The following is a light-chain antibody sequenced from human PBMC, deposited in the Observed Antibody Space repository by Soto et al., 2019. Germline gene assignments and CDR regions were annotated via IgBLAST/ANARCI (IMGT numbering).Light chain of an antibody. CDR1: SSDVGGYNH. J-gene: IGLJ1*01. V-gene: IGLV2-14*01. CDR3: SSYTSSSTLV. CDR2: EVS. Sequence: VLTQPASVSGSPGQSITISCTGTSSDVGGYNHVSWYQQHPGKAPKLMIYEVSNRPSGVSNRFSGSKSGNTASLTISGLQAEDEADYYCSSYTSSSTLVFGTGTKVTVL.